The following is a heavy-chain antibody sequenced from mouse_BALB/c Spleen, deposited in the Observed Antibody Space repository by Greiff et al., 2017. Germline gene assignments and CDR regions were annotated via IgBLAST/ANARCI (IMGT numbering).Heavy chain of an antibody. CDR2: IDPSDSET. Sequence: VQLQQPGAELEKPGAPVKLSCKASGYTFTSYWMNWVKQRPGRGLEWIGRIDPSDSETHYNQKFKDKATLTVDKSSSTAYIQLSSLTSEDSAVYYCARNPMDYWGQGTSVTVSS. J-gene: IGHJ4*01. V-gene: IGHV1-69*02. CDR3: ARNPMDY. CDR1: GYTFTSYW.